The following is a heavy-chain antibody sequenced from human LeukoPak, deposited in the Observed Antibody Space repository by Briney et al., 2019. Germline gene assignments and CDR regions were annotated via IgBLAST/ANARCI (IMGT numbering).Heavy chain of an antibody. V-gene: IGHV3-7*01. CDR3: ARIGGSVDIGWFFDY. CDR2: IKQDGGGK. CDR1: GFTFINYW. Sequence: GGSLRLSCAASGFTFINYWMSWVRQAPGKGLEWVANIKQDGGGKLYLDSLKGRFTISRGNAKNSLFLQMNSLRAEDTAVYYCARIGGSVDIGWFFDYWGQGTLVTVSS. J-gene: IGHJ4*02. D-gene: IGHD6-19*01.